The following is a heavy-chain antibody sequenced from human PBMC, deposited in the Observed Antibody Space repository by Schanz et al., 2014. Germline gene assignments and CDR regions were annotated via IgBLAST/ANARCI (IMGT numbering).Heavy chain of an antibody. CDR2: MKSKSDGGTT. CDR1: RFTVTNAW. V-gene: IGHV3-15*01. D-gene: IGHD2-8*02. CDR3: TASWWVEGAASATHYGMDV. Sequence: EAHLVESGGGLVKPGGSLTLSCAASRFTVTNAWMSWVRQAPGKGLEWVGRMKSKSDGGTTDYAAPVKGRFTISRDDSKKALYMQMNSLKTEDTAVDHWTASWWVEGAASATHYGMDVWGQGTTVTVSS. J-gene: IGHJ6*02.